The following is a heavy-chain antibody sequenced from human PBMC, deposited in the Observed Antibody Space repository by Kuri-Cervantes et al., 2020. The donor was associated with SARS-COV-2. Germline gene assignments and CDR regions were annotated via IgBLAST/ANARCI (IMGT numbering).Heavy chain of an antibody. J-gene: IGHJ3*02. D-gene: IGHD6-6*01. Sequence: SETLSLTCTVSFGSVSSGHYYWNWIRQPAGKGLEWICYIHTSGSTKYNPSLKSRVTISVDTSKNQFSLKLSSVTAADTAVYYCARFVAARGTDAFDIWGQGTMVTVSS. CDR2: IHTSGST. CDR1: FGSVSSGHYY. CDR3: ARFVAARGTDAFDI. V-gene: IGHV4-61*09.